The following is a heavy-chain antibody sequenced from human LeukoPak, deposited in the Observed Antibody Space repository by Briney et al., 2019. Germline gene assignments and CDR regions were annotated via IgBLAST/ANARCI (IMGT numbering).Heavy chain of an antibody. D-gene: IGHD3-22*01. V-gene: IGHV3-30*02. CDR1: GFTFSSYG. CDR2: IRYDGSNK. J-gene: IGHJ4*02. CDR3: AKDRKRRNYYDSSGYSYYFDY. Sequence: PGGSLRLSCAASGFTFSSYGMHWVRQAPGKGLEWVAFIRYDGSNKYYADSVKGRFTISRDNSKNTLYLQMNSLRAEDTAVYYCAKDRKRRNYYDSSGYSYYFDYWGQGTLVTVSS.